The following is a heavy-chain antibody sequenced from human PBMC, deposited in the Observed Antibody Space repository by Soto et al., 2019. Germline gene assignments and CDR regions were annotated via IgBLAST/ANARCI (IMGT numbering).Heavy chain of an antibody. J-gene: IGHJ6*03. Sequence: SETVSLTCTVSGGSSGSSSYYWGWIRKPPGKGLEWIGSIYYRGSTYYNPSLKSRVTISVDTSKNQFSLKLRSVTAADTAVYYCARHSSNKEYYYYYYMDVWGKGTTVTVSS. CDR3: ARHSSNKEYYYYYYMDV. CDR1: GGSSGSSSYY. D-gene: IGHD4-4*01. CDR2: IYYRGST. V-gene: IGHV4-39*01.